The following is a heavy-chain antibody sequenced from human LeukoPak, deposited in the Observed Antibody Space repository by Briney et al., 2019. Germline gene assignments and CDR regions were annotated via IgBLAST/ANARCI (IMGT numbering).Heavy chain of an antibody. CDR2: INPNSGGT. CDR3: ARVAADGDSSGPGWSRYYYYYYYMDV. Sequence: GASVKVSCKASGYTFTGYYMHWVRQAPGQGLEWMGWINPNSGGTNYAQKVQGRVTMTRDTSISTAYMELSSLRSEDTAVYYCARVAADGDSSGPGWSRYYYYYYYMDVWGKGTTVTVSS. V-gene: IGHV1-2*02. J-gene: IGHJ6*03. CDR1: GYTFTGYY. D-gene: IGHD6-19*01.